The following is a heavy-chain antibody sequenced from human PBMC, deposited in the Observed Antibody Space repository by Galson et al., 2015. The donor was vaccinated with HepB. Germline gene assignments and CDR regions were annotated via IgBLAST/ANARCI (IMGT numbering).Heavy chain of an antibody. CDR3: ARGLEGSYYYYFYGMEV. D-gene: IGHD1-26*01. CDR2: ISTSSSYI. J-gene: IGHJ6*02. CDR1: GFTFSDSY. V-gene: IGHV3-11*05. Sequence: SLRLSCAAHGFTFSDSYMSWTRQAQGKGLECVSYISTSSSYINYADSVKGRFTISRDNDKNSLYLQMNSLRDDDTAVYYCARGLEGSYYYYFYGMEVWGQGTTVTVSS.